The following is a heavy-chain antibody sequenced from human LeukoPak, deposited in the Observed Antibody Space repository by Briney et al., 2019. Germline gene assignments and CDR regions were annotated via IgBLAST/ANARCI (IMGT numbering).Heavy chain of an antibody. V-gene: IGHV1-2*06. CDR3: ARDIKVLLWFGEPGVPDY. D-gene: IGHD3-10*01. CDR2: INPNSGGT. CDR1: GYTFTGYY. Sequence: ASVKVSCKASGYTFTGYYMHWVRQAPGQGLEWMGRINPNSGGTKYAQKFQGRVTKTRDTSLTTVYMEAGSLDFDDTAVYYCARDIKVLLWFGEPGVPDYWGQGTLVTVSS. J-gene: IGHJ4*02.